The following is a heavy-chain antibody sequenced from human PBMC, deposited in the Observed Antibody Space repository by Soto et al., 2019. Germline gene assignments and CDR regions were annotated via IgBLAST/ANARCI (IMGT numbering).Heavy chain of an antibody. V-gene: IGHV5-51*01. CDR3: ARRHGNGTRNNYWLGYYGMDV. D-gene: IGHD3-9*01. CDR1: GYSFTSYW. J-gene: IGHJ6*02. Sequence: GESLKISCKGYGYSFTSYWIGWVRQMPGKGLEWMGIIYPGDSDTRYSPSIQGQVTISADKSISTAYLQWSSLKASDTAMYYCARRHGNGTRNNYWLGYYGMDVWGQGTTVTVSS. CDR2: IYPGDSDT.